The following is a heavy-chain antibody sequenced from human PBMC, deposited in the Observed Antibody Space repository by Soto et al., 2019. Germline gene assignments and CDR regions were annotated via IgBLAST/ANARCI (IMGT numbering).Heavy chain of an antibody. CDR3: ARGPPEVWWGDY. D-gene: IGHD2-21*01. V-gene: IGHV1-69*02. Sequence: QVQLVQSGAEVKKPGSSVKVSCKASGGTFSSYTISWVRQAPGQGLEWMGRIIPILGIANYAQKFQGRVTITADEGTNKAYMDPSSLRSEDTAVYYCARGPPEVWWGDYWGQGTLVTVSS. CDR2: IIPILGIA. J-gene: IGHJ4*02. CDR1: GGTFSSYT.